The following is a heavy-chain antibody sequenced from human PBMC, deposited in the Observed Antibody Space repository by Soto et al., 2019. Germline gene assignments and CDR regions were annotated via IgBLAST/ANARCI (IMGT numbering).Heavy chain of an antibody. CDR1: GFTVSSNY. CDR2: IYSGGST. D-gene: IGHD6-19*01. Sequence: GGSLRLSCAASGFTVSSNYMGWVRQAPGKGLEWVSVIYSGGSTYYADSVKGRFTISRDNSKNTLYLQMNSLRAEDTAVYYCARGSGWEYYFDYWGQGTLVTVSS. CDR3: ARGSGWEYYFDY. V-gene: IGHV3-53*01. J-gene: IGHJ4*02.